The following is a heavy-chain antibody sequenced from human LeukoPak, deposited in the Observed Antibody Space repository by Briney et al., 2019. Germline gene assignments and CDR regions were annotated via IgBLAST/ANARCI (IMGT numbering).Heavy chain of an antibody. V-gene: IGHV1-69*13. Sequence: SVKVSCKASGGTFSSYAISWVRQAPGQGLEWMGGIIPIFGTANYAQKFQGRVTITADESTSTAYMELSSLRSEDTAVYYCALYYDSSGYYFEKGYFDYWGQGTLVTVSS. CDR2: IIPIFGTA. CDR1: GGTFSSYA. CDR3: ALYYDSSGYYFEKGYFDY. J-gene: IGHJ4*02. D-gene: IGHD3-22*01.